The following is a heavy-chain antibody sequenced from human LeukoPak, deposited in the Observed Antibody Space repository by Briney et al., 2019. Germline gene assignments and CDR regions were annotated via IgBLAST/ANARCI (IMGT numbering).Heavy chain of an antibody. J-gene: IGHJ6*04. V-gene: IGHV3-72*01. D-gene: IGHD2-2*01. Sequence: PGGSLRLSCAASGFTFSDHYMDWVRQAPGKGLEWVGRTRNKANSYTTEYAASVKGRFTISRDDSKNSLYLQMNSLKTEDTAVYYCARGGIVVVPAAMDYYYYHGMDVWGKGTTVTVSS. CDR1: GFTFSDHY. CDR3: ARGGIVVVPAAMDYYYYHGMDV. CDR2: TRNKANSYTT.